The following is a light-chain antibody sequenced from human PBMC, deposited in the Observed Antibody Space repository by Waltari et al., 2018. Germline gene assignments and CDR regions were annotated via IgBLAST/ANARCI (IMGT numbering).Light chain of an antibody. Sequence: QSALPQPASVSGSPGQWITIFCAGSNSDVGGYNFVSWYQQHPGKAPKLMIYDVSERPSGVSNRLSGSKSGNTASLTISGLQAEDEADYYCNSYTSRNTWVFGTGTKVTVL. CDR1: NSDVGGYNF. CDR2: DVS. V-gene: IGLV2-14*03. J-gene: IGLJ1*01. CDR3: NSYTSRNTWV.